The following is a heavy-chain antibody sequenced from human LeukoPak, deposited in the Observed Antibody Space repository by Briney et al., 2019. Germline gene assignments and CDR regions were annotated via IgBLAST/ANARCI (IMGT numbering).Heavy chain of an antibody. Sequence: SETLSLTCTVSGGSISSYYWSWIRQPPGKRLEWIGYIYYSGSTNYNPSLKSRVTISVDTSKNQFSLKLSSVTAADTAVYYCARGANSGFDAFDIWGQGTMVTVSS. J-gene: IGHJ3*02. D-gene: IGHD3-22*01. CDR1: GGSISSYY. V-gene: IGHV4-59*01. CDR2: IYYSGST. CDR3: ARGANSGFDAFDI.